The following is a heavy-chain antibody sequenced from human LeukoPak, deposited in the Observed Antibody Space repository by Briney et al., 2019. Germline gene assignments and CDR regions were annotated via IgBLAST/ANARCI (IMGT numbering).Heavy chain of an antibody. J-gene: IGHJ4*02. Sequence: GGSLRLSCAASGLALSNYAMNWVRQAPGKGLEWVANINQDGSAQNYVDSVKGRFTFSRDNTMNSLFLQMNNIRAEDTAVYYCARDVHGGAFDYWGRGTLVTVSS. CDR1: GLALSNYA. D-gene: IGHD4-23*01. CDR3: ARDVHGGAFDY. CDR2: INQDGSAQ. V-gene: IGHV3-7*01.